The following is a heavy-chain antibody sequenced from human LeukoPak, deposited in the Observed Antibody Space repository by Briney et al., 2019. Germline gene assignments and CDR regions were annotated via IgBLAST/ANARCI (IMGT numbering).Heavy chain of an antibody. J-gene: IGHJ6*02. CDR3: ARGGGLDV. CDR1: GFTFSSYA. CDR2: INHNGNVN. V-gene: IGHV3-7*03. D-gene: IGHD3-16*01. Sequence: GGSLRLSCAASGFTFSSYAMTWVRQAPGKGLEWVASINHNGNVNYYVDSVKGRFTISRDNAKNSLYLQMSNLRAEDTAVYFCARGGGLDVWGQGATVTVSS.